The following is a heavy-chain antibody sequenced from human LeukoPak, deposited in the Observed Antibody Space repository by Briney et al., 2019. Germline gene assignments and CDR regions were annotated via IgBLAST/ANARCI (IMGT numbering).Heavy chain of an antibody. J-gene: IGHJ4*02. CDR1: GLTFSDDW. V-gene: IGHV3-7*03. Sequence: PGGSLRLSCKTSGLTFSDDWMNWVRQAPGKGPEWVSNINQDASGASYVDSVRGRFTISRDNAKESVYLQMNSLRADDTAIYYCARGLRWPDFWGQETRDTVFS. CDR3: ARGLRWPDF. CDR2: INQDASGA. D-gene: IGHD4-23*01.